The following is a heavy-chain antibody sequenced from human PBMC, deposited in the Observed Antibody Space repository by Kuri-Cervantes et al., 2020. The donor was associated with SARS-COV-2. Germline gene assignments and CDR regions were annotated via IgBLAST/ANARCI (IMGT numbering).Heavy chain of an antibody. Sequence: ASVKVSCKVSGYTLTELSVHWVRQAPGKGLEWMGGFDPEDGETIYAQKFQGRVTMTEDTSTDTAYMELSSLRSEDTAVYYCARGHPLRFGSGSYFYWGQGTLVTVSS. V-gene: IGHV1-24*01. J-gene: IGHJ4*02. CDR1: GYTLTELS. CDR2: FDPEDGET. D-gene: IGHD3-10*01. CDR3: ARGHPLRFGSGSYFY.